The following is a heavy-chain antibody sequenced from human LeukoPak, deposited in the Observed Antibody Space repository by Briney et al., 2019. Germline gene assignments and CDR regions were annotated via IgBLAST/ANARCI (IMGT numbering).Heavy chain of an antibody. J-gene: IGHJ4*02. CDR3: ARSGGNGVAPAAMYDY. V-gene: IGHV1-69*05. D-gene: IGHD2-2*01. CDR1: GGTFSSYA. CDR2: IIPIFGTA. Sequence: SVKVSCKASGGTFSSYAISWVRQAPGQGLEWMGGIIPIFGTANYAQKFQGRVTITTDESTSTAYMELSSLRSEDTAVYYCARSGGNGVAPAAMYDYWGQGTLVTVSS.